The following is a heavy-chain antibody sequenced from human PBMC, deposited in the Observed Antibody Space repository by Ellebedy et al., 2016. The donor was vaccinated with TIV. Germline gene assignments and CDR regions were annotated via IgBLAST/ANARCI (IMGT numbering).Heavy chain of an antibody. J-gene: IGHJ5*02. CDR2: IYGANKT. CDR1: GFTFSISA. Sequence: PGGSLRLSCAASGFTFSISAMSWVRQAPGKGLEWVSVIYGANKTHYADSVKGRFTISRDNFKNTVYLQMFGVRAEDTALYYCVRERMPMPTWGQGTLVTVSS. D-gene: IGHD2-2*01. CDR3: VRERMPMPT. V-gene: IGHV3-66*01.